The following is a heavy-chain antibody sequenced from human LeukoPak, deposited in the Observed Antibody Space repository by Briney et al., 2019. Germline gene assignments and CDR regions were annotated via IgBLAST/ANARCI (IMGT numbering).Heavy chain of an antibody. J-gene: IGHJ5*01. CDR3: ARLYTTLTRSIRGRFDS. V-gene: IGHV5-51*01. D-gene: IGHD1-1*01. CDR1: GYTFTNYW. CDR2: IYPGDPHT. Sequence: GDSLKISCKTSGYTFTNYWIAWVRQMPGQGLEWVGIIYPGDPHTRYSPSSQGQVTISADKSITTAYLQWNSLKASDTAIYYCARLYTTLTRSIRGRFDSWGQGTLVTVSS.